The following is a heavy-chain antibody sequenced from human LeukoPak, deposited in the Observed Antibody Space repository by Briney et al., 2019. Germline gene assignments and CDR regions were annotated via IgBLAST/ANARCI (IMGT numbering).Heavy chain of an antibody. Sequence: ASVKVSCKASGYTFTSYYMHWVRQAPGQGLEWMGIINPSGGSTSYAQKFHGRVTMTRDTSTSTVYMEPSSLRSEDTAVYYCASGYSSSSAYYYYYMDVWGKGTTVTVSS. CDR3: ASGYSSSSAYYYYYMDV. D-gene: IGHD6-6*01. CDR1: GYTFTSYY. CDR2: INPSGGST. V-gene: IGHV1-46*01. J-gene: IGHJ6*03.